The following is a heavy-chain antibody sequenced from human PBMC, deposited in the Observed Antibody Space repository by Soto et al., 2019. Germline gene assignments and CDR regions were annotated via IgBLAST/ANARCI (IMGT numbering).Heavy chain of an antibody. CDR2: IYYSGST. CDR3: ARILGYYDSSGYQYYFDY. Sequence: SETLSLTCTVSGGSISSYYWSWIRQPPGKGLEWIGHIYYSGSTNYNPSLKSRVTISVDTSKNQFSLKLSSVTAADTAVYYCARILGYYDSSGYQYYFDYWGQGTLVTVSS. V-gene: IGHV4-59*08. CDR1: GGSISSYY. J-gene: IGHJ4*02. D-gene: IGHD3-22*01.